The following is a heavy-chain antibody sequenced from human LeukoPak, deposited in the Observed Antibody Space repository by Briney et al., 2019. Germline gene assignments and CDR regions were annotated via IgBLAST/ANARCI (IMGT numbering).Heavy chain of an antibody. V-gene: IGHV3-20*04. CDR3: ATSAYLDH. CDR2: MNWNGNDI. CDR1: GFTFDDYG. Sequence: GGSLRLSCAASGFTFDDYGMNWVRQVPGKGLEWVSGMNWNGNDIGYADSVKGRFTISRDNAKNFLYLQMNSLRVEDMAFYYCATSAYLDHWGQGTLVTVSS. J-gene: IGHJ4*02. D-gene: IGHD3-16*01.